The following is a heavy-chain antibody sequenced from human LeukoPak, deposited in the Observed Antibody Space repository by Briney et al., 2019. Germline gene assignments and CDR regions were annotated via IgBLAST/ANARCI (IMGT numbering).Heavy chain of an antibody. CDR1: GGSFSGYY. D-gene: IGHD3-22*01. V-gene: IGHV4-34*01. CDR3: ARLRTYYYDSSGYLVVSYFDY. J-gene: IGHJ4*02. CDR2: INHSGST. Sequence: SETLSLTCAVYGGSFSGYYWSWIRQPPGKGLEWIGEINHSGSTNYNPSLKSRVTISVDTSKNQFSLKLSSVTAADTAVYYCARLRTYYYDSSGYLVVSYFDYWGQGTLVTVSS.